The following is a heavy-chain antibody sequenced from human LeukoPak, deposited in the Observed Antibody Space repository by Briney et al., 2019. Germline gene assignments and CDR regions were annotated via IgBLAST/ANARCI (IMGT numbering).Heavy chain of an antibody. V-gene: IGHV1-8*03. J-gene: IGHJ5*02. D-gene: IGHD2-2*01. CDR2: MNPNSGNT. CDR3: ARGRDIYCSSTSCYSIGGWFDP. Sequence: ASVKVSCKASGGTFSSYAISWVRQATGQGLEWMGWMNPNSGNTGYAQKFQGRVTITRNTSISTAYMELSSLRSEDTAVYYCARGRDIYCSSTSCYSIGGWFDPWGQGTLVTVSS. CDR1: GGTFSSYA.